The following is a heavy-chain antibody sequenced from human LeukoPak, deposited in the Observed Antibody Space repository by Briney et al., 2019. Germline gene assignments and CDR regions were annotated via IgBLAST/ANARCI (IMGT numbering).Heavy chain of an antibody. CDR2: IIPILGIA. CDR1: GGTFSSYA. V-gene: IGHV1-69*04. D-gene: IGHD3-22*01. CDR3: ARASTYYYDSRRSDWFDP. J-gene: IGHJ5*02. Sequence: SVKVSCKASGGTFSSYAISWVRQAPGQGLEWMGRIIPILGIANYAQRFQGRVTITADKSTSTAYMELSSLRSEDTAVYYCARASTYYYDSRRSDWFDPWGQGTLVTVSS.